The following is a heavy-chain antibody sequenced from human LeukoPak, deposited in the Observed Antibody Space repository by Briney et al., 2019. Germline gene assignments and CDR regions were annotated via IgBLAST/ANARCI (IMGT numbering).Heavy chain of an antibody. Sequence: SETLSLTCTVSGASLRSGDYYWRWLRQPPGTGLEWIGYIYDSGSTYYNPSLKSRITISVDTSENRFSLKLSSVTAADTAVYYCARVPSGWNDYYFDYWGQGTLVTVSS. J-gene: IGHJ4*02. D-gene: IGHD6-19*01. CDR1: GASLRSGDYY. V-gene: IGHV4-30-4*02. CDR3: ARVPSGWNDYYFDY. CDR2: IYDSGST.